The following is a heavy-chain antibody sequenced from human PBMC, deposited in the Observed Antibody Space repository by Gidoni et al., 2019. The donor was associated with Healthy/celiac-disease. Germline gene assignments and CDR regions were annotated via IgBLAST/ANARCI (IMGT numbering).Heavy chain of an antibody. Sequence: QVQLVQSGAEVKKPGSSVKVSCKASGGTFSSYAISWVRQAPGQGLEWMGRIIPILGIANYAQKFQGRVTITADKSTSTAYMELSSLRSEDTAVYYCARPWDSSGYYDYWGQGTLVTVSS. V-gene: IGHV1-69*04. CDR3: ARPWDSSGYYDY. D-gene: IGHD3-22*01. J-gene: IGHJ4*02. CDR1: GGTFSSYA. CDR2: IIPILGIA.